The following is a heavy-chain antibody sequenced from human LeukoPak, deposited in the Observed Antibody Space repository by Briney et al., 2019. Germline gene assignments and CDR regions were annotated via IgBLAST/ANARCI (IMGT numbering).Heavy chain of an antibody. V-gene: IGHV3-23*01. CDR3: AKALNYYGSGSYYPFDY. CDR2: ISGSGGST. J-gene: IGHJ4*02. CDR1: GFTFSSYA. Sequence: GGSLRLSCAASGFTFSSYAMSWVRQAPGKGLEWVSAISGSGGSTYYADSVKGRFTISRDNSKNTLYLQMNSLRAEDTAVYYCAKALNYYGSGSYYPFDYWGQGILVTVSS. D-gene: IGHD3-10*01.